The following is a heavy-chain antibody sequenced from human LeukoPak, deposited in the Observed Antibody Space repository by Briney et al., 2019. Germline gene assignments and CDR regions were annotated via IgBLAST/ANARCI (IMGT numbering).Heavy chain of an antibody. D-gene: IGHD6-19*01. CDR2: ISSGAGTT. Sequence: PGGSLRLSCAASGFTFSSYAMSWVRQVPGKRLEWVSAISSGAGTTGYAGSVKGRFTISRVNSKSTIYLQMNSLRAEDTAIYYCAKDLEQSYSGWSTSYDAWGQGTLVTVSS. CDR1: GFTFSSYA. V-gene: IGHV3-23*01. J-gene: IGHJ5*02. CDR3: AKDLEQSYSGWSTSYDA.